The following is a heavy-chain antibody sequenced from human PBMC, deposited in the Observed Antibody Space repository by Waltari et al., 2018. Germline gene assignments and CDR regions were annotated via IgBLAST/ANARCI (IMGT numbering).Heavy chain of an antibody. CDR1: GGSISSHY. J-gene: IGHJ6*02. CDR2: IYYSGST. V-gene: IGHV4-59*11. CDR3: ARERDSYGMDV. Sequence: QVQLQELGPGLVKPSETLSLTCTVSGGSISSHYWSWIRQPPGKRLEWIGYIYYSGSTNYNPSLKSRVTISVDTSKNQFSLKLSSVTAADTAVYYCARERDSYGMDVWGQGTTVTVSS.